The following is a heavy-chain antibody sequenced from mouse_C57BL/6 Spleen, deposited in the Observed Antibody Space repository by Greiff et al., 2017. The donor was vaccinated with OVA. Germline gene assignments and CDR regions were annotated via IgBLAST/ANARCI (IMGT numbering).Heavy chain of an antibody. Sequence: QVQLQQSGPELVKPGASVKISCKASGYAFSSSWMNWVKQRPGKGLEWIGRIYPGDGDTNYNGKFKGKATLTADKSSSTAYMQLSSLTSEDSAVYFCAGDRGYAMDDWGQGTSVTVSS. CDR3: AGDRGYAMDD. CDR1: GYAFSSSW. J-gene: IGHJ4*01. CDR2: IYPGDGDT. V-gene: IGHV1-82*01. D-gene: IGHD3-2*01.